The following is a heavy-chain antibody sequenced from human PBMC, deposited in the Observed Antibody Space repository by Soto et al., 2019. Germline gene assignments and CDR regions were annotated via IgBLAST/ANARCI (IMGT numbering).Heavy chain of an antibody. D-gene: IGHD3-22*01. J-gene: IGHJ6*02. Sequence: SETLSLTCTVSGGPISPYYWSWIRQPAGKRLEWIGRIYYTGSTNYNPPLKSRVSMSLDTARNQISLKVKSVTAADTAVYYCAREGGYFDSSGSGVYHYYGVDVWGRGTTVTVSS. CDR2: IYYTGST. V-gene: IGHV4-4*07. CDR3: AREGGYFDSSGSGVYHYYGVDV. CDR1: GGPISPYY.